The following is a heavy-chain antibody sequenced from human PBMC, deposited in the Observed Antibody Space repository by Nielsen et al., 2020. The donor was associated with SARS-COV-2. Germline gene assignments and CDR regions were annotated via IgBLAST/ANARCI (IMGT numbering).Heavy chain of an antibody. Sequence: SQTLSLTCDVSGESVSSNGVAWDWIRQSPSGGLEWLGRTYYRSKWYSDFGITVQSRISFNADTSKNQVSLQLKSVRPEDTAVYYCVSSHRNRYGEVFDSWGQGSLVTVSS. CDR3: VSSHRNRYGEVFDS. D-gene: IGHD1-14*01. V-gene: IGHV6-1*01. CDR2: TYYRSKWYS. J-gene: IGHJ4*02. CDR1: GESVSSNGVA.